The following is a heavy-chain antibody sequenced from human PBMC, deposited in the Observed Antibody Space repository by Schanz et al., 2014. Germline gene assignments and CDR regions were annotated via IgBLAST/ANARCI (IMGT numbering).Heavy chain of an antibody. CDR3: ARKMKLGVYGGKGHDSLDI. Sequence: VQLLESGGGLVQPGGSLRLSCTASGFPFSDYFMAWIRQPPGRGLEWVSYIGNGGVTIYYADSVKGRFTISRDNSKNSLYLQMNSLRAEDTAVYYCARKMKLGVYGGKGHDSLDIWGQGTMVTVSS. D-gene: IGHD4-17*01. V-gene: IGHV3-11*04. J-gene: IGHJ3*02. CDR1: GFPFSDYF. CDR2: IGNGGVTI.